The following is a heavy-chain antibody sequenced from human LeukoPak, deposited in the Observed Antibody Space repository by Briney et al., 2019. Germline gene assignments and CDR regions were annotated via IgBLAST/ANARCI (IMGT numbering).Heavy chain of an antibody. D-gene: IGHD2-2*01. CDR3: ARDQRYCSSSSCPWEPFDY. CDR1: GFTFSSYW. Sequence: GGSLRLSCAASGFTFSSYWMSWVRQAPGKGLEWVANIKQNGSEKYYVNSVKGRFTISRDNAKNSLYLQMNSLRAEDTAVYYCARDQRYCSSSSCPWEPFDYWGQGTLVTVSS. J-gene: IGHJ4*02. CDR2: IKQNGSEK. V-gene: IGHV3-7*05.